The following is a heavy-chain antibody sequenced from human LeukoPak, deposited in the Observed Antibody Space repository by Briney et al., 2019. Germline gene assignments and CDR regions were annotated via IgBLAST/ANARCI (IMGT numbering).Heavy chain of an antibody. CDR2: ISNNGGYT. CDR3: ARGRPHGNDY. D-gene: IGHD4-23*01. V-gene: IGHV3-23*01. Sequence: PGGSLRLSCAASGFTFSSSAMSWVRQAPGKGLEWVSAISNNGGYTTYADSVKGRFSISRDNAKNTLYLQMNSLRVEDTAVYYCARGRPHGNDYWGQGTLVTVSS. J-gene: IGHJ4*02. CDR1: GFTFSSSA.